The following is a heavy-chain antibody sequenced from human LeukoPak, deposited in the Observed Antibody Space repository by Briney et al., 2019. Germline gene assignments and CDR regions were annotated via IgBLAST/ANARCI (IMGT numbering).Heavy chain of an antibody. Sequence: ASVKVSCKASGYTFSGYYLHWVRQAPGQGLEWMGWINPNSGGTNYAQKFEGRVTMTRDTSISTAYMELSMLKSDDTAVYYCARAQWCGSSTYYCRIMSVDDWGQGTLVTVSS. CDR1: GYTFSGYY. CDR2: INPNSGGT. D-gene: IGHD2-15*01. CDR3: ARAQWCGSSTYYCRIMSVDD. V-gene: IGHV1-2*02. J-gene: IGHJ4*02.